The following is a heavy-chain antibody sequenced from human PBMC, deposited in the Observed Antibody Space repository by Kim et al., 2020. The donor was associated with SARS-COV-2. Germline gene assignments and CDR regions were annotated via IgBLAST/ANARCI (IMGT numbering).Heavy chain of an antibody. J-gene: IGHJ5*02. CDR1: GYTFSNYY. CDR3: ARGLVATVRCWLDP. D-gene: IGHD5-12*01. V-gene: IGHV1-46*01. CDR2: INPSDGFT. Sequence: ASVKVSCKASGYTFSNYYMHWVRQAPGQGLEWMGIINPSDGFTTYSQKFQGRFTVTSDTSTSTVYMELSSLRSEDTAVYYCARGLVATVRCWLDPWGQG.